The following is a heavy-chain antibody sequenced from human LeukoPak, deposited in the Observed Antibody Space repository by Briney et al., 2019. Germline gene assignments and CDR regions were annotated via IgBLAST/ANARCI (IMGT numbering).Heavy chain of an antibody. CDR2: ISGSSSYI. V-gene: IGHV3-21*01. J-gene: IGHJ4*02. D-gene: IGHD3-3*02. CDR1: GFTFSSYD. Sequence: PGGSLRLSCAVSGFTFSSYDMNWVRQAPGKGLEWVSSISGSSSYIYYADSVKGRFTISRDNAKNSLYLQMNSLRAEDTAVYYCARDLATSFFDYWGQGTLVTVSS. CDR3: ARDLATSFFDY.